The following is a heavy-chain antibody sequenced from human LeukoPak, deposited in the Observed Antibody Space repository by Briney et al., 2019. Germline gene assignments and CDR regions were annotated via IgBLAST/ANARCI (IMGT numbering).Heavy chain of an antibody. V-gene: IGHV1-18*04. J-gene: IGHJ4*02. CDR1: GYTFTGYY. Sequence: VASVRVSCKASGYTFTGYYMHWVRQAPGQGLEWMGWISAYNGNTNYAQKLQGRVTMTTDTSTSTAYMELRSLRSDDTAVYYCARGVGYYGSGSYPLDWGQGTLVTVSS. CDR3: ARGVGYYGSGSYPLD. CDR2: ISAYNGNT. D-gene: IGHD3-10*01.